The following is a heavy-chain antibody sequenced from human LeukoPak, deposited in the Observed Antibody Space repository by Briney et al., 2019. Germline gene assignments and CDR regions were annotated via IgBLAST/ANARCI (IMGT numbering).Heavy chain of an antibody. CDR1: GGSISSGGYY. J-gene: IGHJ3*02. Sequence: SETLSLTCTVSGGSISSGGYYWSWIRQPPGKGLEWIGYIYHSGSTYYNPSLKSRVTISVDRSKNQFSLKLSSVTAADTAVYYCARSPLFPHSHAFDIWGQGTMVTVSS. V-gene: IGHV4-30-2*01. CDR2: IYHSGST. CDR3: ARSPLFPHSHAFDI. D-gene: IGHD6-13*01.